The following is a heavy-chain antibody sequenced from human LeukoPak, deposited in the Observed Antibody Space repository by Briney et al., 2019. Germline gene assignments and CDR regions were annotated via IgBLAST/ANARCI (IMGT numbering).Heavy chain of an antibody. J-gene: IGHJ4*02. V-gene: IGHV3-23*01. CDR2: ISGSGGST. CDR3: AKSNTPFQYSGYDLDY. D-gene: IGHD3-22*01. CDR1: GFTFSSYA. Sequence: GGSLRLSCAASGFTFSSYAMSWVRQAPGKGLEWVSAISGSGGSTYYADSVKGRFTISRDNSKNTLYPQMNSLRAEDTAVYYCAKSNTPFQYSGYDLDYWGQGTLVTVSS.